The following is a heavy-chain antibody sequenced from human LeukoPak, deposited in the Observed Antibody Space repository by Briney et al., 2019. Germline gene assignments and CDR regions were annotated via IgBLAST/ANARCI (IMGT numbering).Heavy chain of an antibody. D-gene: IGHD2-2*02. CDR2: ISGSGGST. CDR1: GFTLSSYA. CDR3: AKDLRYCSSTSCYNGAYYFDY. V-gene: IGHV3-23*01. Sequence: HPGGSLRLSCAASGFTLSSYAMSWVRQAPGKGLEWVSAISGSGGSTYYADSVKGRFTISRDNSKNTLYLQMNSLRAEDTAVYYCAKDLRYCSSTSCYNGAYYFDYWGQGTLVTVSS. J-gene: IGHJ4*02.